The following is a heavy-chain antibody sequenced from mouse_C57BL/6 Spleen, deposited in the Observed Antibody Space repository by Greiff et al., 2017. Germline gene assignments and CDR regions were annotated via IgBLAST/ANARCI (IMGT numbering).Heavy chain of an antibody. D-gene: IGHD1-1*01. CDR2: IHPNSGST. CDR3: ASPLPVVAGDLDY. J-gene: IGHJ2*01. V-gene: IGHV1-64*01. Sequence: QVQLKQPGAELVKPGASVKLSCKASGYTFTSYWMHWVKQRPGQGLEWIGMIHPNSGSTNYNEKFKSKATLTVDKSSSTAYMQLSSLTSEDSAVYDCASPLPVVAGDLDYWGQGTTLTVSS. CDR1: GYTFTSYW.